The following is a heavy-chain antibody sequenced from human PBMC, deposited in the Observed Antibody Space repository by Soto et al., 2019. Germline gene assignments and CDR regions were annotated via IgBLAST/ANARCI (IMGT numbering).Heavy chain of an antibody. J-gene: IGHJ4*02. CDR1: GGSISSYY. D-gene: IGHD6-13*01. V-gene: IGHV4-4*07. CDR3: ARDHIAAAGTSYFDY. Sequence: ETLSLTCTVSGGSISSYYWSWIRQPAGKGLEWIGRIYTSGSTNYNPSLKSRVTMSVDTSKNQFSLKLSSVTAADTAVYYCARDHIAAAGTSYFDYWGQGTLVTVSS. CDR2: IYTSGST.